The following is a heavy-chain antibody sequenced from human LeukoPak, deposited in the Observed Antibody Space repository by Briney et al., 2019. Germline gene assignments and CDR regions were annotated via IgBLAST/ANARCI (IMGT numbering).Heavy chain of an antibody. V-gene: IGHV1-69*06. CDR2: IIPIFGTA. Sequence: SVKVSCKASGYTFTSYYMHWVRQAPGQGLEWMGGIIPIFGTANYAQKFQGRVTITADKSTSTAYMELSSLRSEDTAVYYCARGRHLAYFDYWGQGTLVTVSS. J-gene: IGHJ4*02. CDR3: ARGRHLAYFDY. CDR1: GYTFTSYY.